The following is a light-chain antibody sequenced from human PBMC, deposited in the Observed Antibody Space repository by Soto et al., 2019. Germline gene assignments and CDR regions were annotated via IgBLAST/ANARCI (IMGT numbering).Light chain of an antibody. CDR3: QSYDSSLSGSYYV. CDR1: SSNIGAGYD. Sequence: QSVLTQPPSVSGAPGQRVTISCTGSSSNIGAGYDVHWYQQLPGTAPKLLIYGNSNRPSGVPDRFSGSKSGTSASLAITGLQAEHEADHYCQSYDSSLSGSYYVFGPGTKVTVL. J-gene: IGLJ1*01. V-gene: IGLV1-40*01. CDR2: GNS.